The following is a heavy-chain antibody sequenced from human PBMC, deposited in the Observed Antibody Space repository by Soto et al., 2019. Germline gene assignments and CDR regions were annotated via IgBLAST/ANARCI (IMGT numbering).Heavy chain of an antibody. CDR3: ARGAAAGYYYYYGMDV. D-gene: IGHD6-13*01. J-gene: IGHJ6*02. CDR2: ISYDGSNK. Sequence: GGSLRLSCAASGFTFSSYAMHWVRQAPGRGLEWVAVISYDGSNKYYADSVKGRFTISRDNSKNTLYLQMNSLRAEDTAVYYCARGAAAGYYYYYGMDVWGQGTTVTVSS. V-gene: IGHV3-30-3*01. CDR1: GFTFSSYA.